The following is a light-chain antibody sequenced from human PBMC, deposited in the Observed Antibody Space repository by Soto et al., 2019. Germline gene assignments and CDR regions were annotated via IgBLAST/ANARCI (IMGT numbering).Light chain of an antibody. V-gene: IGKV1-33*01. CDR2: DIS. CDR3: QQYGNVPLT. J-gene: IGKJ4*01. CDR1: DDINRY. Sequence: DIPMTQSPSSLSASVGDRVTITCQASDDINRYLNWYQQKPGKAPRLLIYDISNLEVGVPSRFSGSGSGTDFTFTITSLQPEDVATYFCQQYGNVPLTFGGGTKVEIK.